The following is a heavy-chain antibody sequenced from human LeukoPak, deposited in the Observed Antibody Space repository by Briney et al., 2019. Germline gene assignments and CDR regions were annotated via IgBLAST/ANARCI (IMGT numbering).Heavy chain of an antibody. V-gene: IGHV3-30*02. CDR1: GFTFNNYG. CDR2: IRDNGNNQ. D-gene: IGHD3-10*01. J-gene: IGHJ6*03. Sequence: GGSLRLSCAASGFTFNNYGMHWVRQAPGKGLEWVAFIRDNGNNQYYADSVKGRFTISRDNSKNTLYLQMNSLKGDDPAVYYWAKDSAFYYRDVWGKGTTVIISS. CDR3: AKDSAFYYRDV.